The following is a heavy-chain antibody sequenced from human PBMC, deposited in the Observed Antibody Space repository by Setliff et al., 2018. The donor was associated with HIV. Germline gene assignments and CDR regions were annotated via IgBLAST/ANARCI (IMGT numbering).Heavy chain of an antibody. CDR3: ARGSIAAPKHYYYMNV. CDR2: IIPIFGTT. J-gene: IGHJ6*03. V-gene: IGHV1-69*13. D-gene: IGHD6-6*01. Sequence: SVKVSCKASGGTFSSYPISWVRQAPGQGLEWMGGIIPIFGTTHYAQKFQGRVTVTADESTSTAYMELSSLRSEDTAVYYCARGSIAAPKHYYYMNVCGKGTTVTVSS. CDR1: GGTFSSYP.